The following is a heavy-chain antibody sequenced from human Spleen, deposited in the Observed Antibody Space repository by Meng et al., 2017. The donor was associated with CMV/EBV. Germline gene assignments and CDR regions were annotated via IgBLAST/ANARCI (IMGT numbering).Heavy chain of an antibody. V-gene: IGHV3-30*18. Sequence: SGFTCSTYGMHWVRQAPGKGLEWVAFLSSDGSNKYYADSVKGRFTISRDNSKNTLYLQMNSLRAEDTAVYYCAKGMTYYDGSGEIDYWGQGTLVTVSS. CDR1: GFTCSTYG. J-gene: IGHJ4*02. D-gene: IGHD3-22*01. CDR3: AKGMTYYDGSGEIDY. CDR2: LSSDGSNK.